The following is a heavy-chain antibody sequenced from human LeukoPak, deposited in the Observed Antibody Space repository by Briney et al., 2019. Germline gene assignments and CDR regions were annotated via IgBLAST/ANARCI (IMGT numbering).Heavy chain of an antibody. D-gene: IGHD6-19*01. J-gene: IGHJ3*02. Sequence: GGSLRLSCAASGFTVSSNYMSWVRQAPGKGLEWVSVNSGGSTYYADSVKGRFTISRHNSKNTLYLQMNSLRAEDTAVYYCASSRGWYGDAFDIWGQGTMVTVSS. V-gene: IGHV3-53*04. CDR2: NSGGST. CDR3: ASSRGWYGDAFDI. CDR1: GFTVSSNY.